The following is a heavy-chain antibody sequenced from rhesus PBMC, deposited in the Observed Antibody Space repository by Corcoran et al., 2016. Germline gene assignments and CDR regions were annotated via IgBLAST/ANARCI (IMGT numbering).Heavy chain of an antibody. V-gene: IGHV4-80*01. D-gene: IGHD3-22*01. Sequence: QVLLQESGPGLVKPSETLSLTCTVSGASISNYWWSGIRRPPGKALVWIGDNNGNDSNSNSNPPPITRVTISTDTSNNQFSLKLASVPAADTAVYYCARIVRYWCDSAHSWGQGVLVTVSS. J-gene: IGHJ4*01. CDR1: GASISNYW. CDR3: ARIVRYWCDSAHS. CDR2: NNGNDSNS.